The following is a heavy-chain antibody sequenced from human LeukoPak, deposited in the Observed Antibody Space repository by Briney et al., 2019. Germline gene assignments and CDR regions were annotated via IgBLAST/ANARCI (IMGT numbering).Heavy chain of an antibody. J-gene: IGHJ4*02. CDR3: AAPGWRDLFDY. Sequence: SETLSLTCAVYGGSFSGYYWSWIRQPPGKGLEWIGEINHSGSTNYNPSLKSRVTISVDTSKNQFSLKLSSVTAADTAVYYCAAPGWRDLFDYWGQGTLVTVSS. V-gene: IGHV4-34*01. CDR2: INHSGST. CDR1: GGSFSGYY. D-gene: IGHD6-19*01.